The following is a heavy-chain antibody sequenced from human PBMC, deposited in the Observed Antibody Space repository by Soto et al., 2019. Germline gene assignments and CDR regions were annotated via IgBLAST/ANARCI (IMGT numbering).Heavy chain of an antibody. D-gene: IGHD5-18*01. Sequence: SQTLSLTCAISGDSLSSNSAAWNWIRQSPSRGLEWLGKTYYRSKWDNDYADSVKSRITINTDTSKNQFSLQVNSVTPEDTAVYYCARERNTAMVNFMDVWGQGTTVTVSS. J-gene: IGHJ6*02. CDR2: TYYRSKWDN. CDR3: ARERNTAMVNFMDV. V-gene: IGHV6-1*01. CDR1: GDSLSSNSAA.